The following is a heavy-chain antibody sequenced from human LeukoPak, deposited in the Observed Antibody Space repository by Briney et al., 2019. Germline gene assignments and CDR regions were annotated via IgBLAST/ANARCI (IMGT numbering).Heavy chain of an antibody. J-gene: IGHJ4*02. Sequence: PSETLSLTCTVSGGSISTGDYYWSWIRQPPGKGLEWIGYIYYSGNTYYNPSLKSRVTISVDTSKNQFSLKLSSVTAADTAVYHRARDLHYYGSGIDYWGQGTLVTVSS. CDR3: ARDLHYYGSGIDY. D-gene: IGHD3-10*01. V-gene: IGHV4-30-4*01. CDR2: IYYSGNT. CDR1: GGSISTGDYY.